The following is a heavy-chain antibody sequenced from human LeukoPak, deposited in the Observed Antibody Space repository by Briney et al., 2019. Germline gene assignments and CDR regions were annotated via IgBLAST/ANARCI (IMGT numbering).Heavy chain of an antibody. V-gene: IGHV3-23*01. J-gene: IGHJ4*02. CDR2: ISGSGGST. Sequence: GGSLRLSCAASGFTFSSYAMSWVRQAPGKGLEWVSAISGSGGSTYYADSVKGRLTISRDNSKNTLYLQMNSLRAEDTAVYYCAKDGLRFLEWLLYFDYWGQGTLVTVSS. CDR3: AKDGLRFLEWLLYFDY. CDR1: GFTFSSYA. D-gene: IGHD3-3*01.